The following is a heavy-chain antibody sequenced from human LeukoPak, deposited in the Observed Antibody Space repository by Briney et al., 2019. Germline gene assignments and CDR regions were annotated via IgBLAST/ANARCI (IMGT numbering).Heavy chain of an antibody. V-gene: IGHV5-51*01. J-gene: IGHJ3*02. CDR2: IYPGDSDT. D-gene: IGHD6-19*01. CDR1: GYSFTSYW. CDR3: ARLEGIAVAGTPNLHDAFDI. Sequence: GESLKISCKGSGYSFTSYWIGWVRQMPGKGLEWMGIIYPGDSDTRYSPSFQGQVTISADKSISTAYLQWSSLKASDTAMYYCARLEGIAVAGTPNLHDAFDIWGQGTMVTVSS.